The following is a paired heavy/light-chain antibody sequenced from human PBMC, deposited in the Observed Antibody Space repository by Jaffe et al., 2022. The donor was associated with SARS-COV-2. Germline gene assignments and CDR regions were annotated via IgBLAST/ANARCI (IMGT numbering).Heavy chain of an antibody. CDR1: GGTLNTYT. CDR2: IIPILGMT. Sequence: QVQLVQSGAEVKKPGSSVIVSCKASGGTLNTYTISWVRQAPGQGLEWVGRIIPILGMTNYAQKFQGRVTITADKSTSTAYMELSSLRSEDTAVYYCAREREQQMALFDPWGQGTLVTVSS. CDR3: AREREQQMALFDP. J-gene: IGHJ5*02. D-gene: IGHD6-13*01. V-gene: IGHV1-69*08.
Light chain of an antibody. V-gene: IGLV2-14*01. Sequence: QSALTQPASVSGSPGQSITISCTGTSSDVGGYKYVSWYQQYSGKAPKLMIYEVSNRPSGVPDRFSGSKSGNTASLTISGLRAEDEADYYCSSYTSSSTPYVFGTGTKVTVL. CDR1: SSDVGGYKY. CDR2: EVS. CDR3: SSYTSSSTPYV. J-gene: IGLJ1*01.